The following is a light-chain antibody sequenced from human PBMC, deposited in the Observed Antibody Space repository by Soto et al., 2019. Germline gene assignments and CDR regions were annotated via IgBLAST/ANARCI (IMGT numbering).Light chain of an antibody. Sequence: QSVLTQPPSVSAAPGQKVTISCSGSSSNIGNNYVSWYQQLPGTAPKLLIYDNNKRPSGIPDRFSGSKSDTPATLGITGRQTGDEADHYCRTLDSSLSGSYVFGPGTKLTVL. CDR3: RTLDSSLSGSYV. CDR1: SSNIGNNY. V-gene: IGLV1-51*01. J-gene: IGLJ1*01. CDR2: DNN.